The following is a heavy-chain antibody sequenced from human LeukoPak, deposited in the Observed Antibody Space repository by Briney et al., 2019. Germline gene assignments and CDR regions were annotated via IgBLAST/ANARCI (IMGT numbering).Heavy chain of an antibody. CDR2: IYHSGST. CDR3: ARDRAIVVVIARGIDY. V-gene: IGHV4-39*07. D-gene: IGHD2-21*01. CDR1: GGSISSSRYY. J-gene: IGHJ4*02. Sequence: PSEPLSLTCTVSGGSISSSRYYWRWIRQPPGKGLQWIGSIYHSGSTYYTPSLKSRGSIAVDTSKNQFSLKRSSVTAAYTAVYYCARDRAIVVVIARGIDYWGQGTLVTVSS.